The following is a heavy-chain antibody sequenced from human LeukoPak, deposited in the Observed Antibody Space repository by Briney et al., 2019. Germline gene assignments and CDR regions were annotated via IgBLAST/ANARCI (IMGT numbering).Heavy chain of an antibody. J-gene: IGHJ4*02. CDR1: GGSVSSSSYY. CDR2: IYYSGST. CDR3: ARRGIWFGDVDYFDY. Sequence: PSETLSLTCTVSGGSVSSSSYYWGWIRQPPGKGLEWIGSIYYSGSTYYNPSLKSRVTISVDTSKNQFSLKLSSVTAADTAVYYCARRGIWFGDVDYFDYWGQGTLVTVSS. V-gene: IGHV4-39*01. D-gene: IGHD3-10*01.